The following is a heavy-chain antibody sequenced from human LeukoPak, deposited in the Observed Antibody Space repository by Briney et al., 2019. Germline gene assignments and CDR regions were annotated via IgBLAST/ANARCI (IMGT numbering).Heavy chain of an antibody. V-gene: IGHV4-59*01. CDR1: GGSISSYY. CDR2: IYYSGST. CDR3: ARASYGDYHFDY. J-gene: IGHJ4*02. Sequence: SETLSLTCTVSGGSISSYYWSWIRQPPGKGLEWVGYIYYSGSTNYNPSLKSRDTISVDTSKNKFSLKLSSVTAADTAVYYCARASYGDYHFDYWGQGTLVTVSS. D-gene: IGHD4-17*01.